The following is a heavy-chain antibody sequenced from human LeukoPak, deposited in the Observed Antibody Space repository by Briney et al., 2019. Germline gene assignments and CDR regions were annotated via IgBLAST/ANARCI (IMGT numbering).Heavy chain of an antibody. D-gene: IGHD3-9*01. CDR2: INSDGSST. CDR3: ARDRVLRYFDWLQPLGYYYYYYYMDV. CDR1: GFTFSSYE. J-gene: IGHJ6*03. V-gene: IGHV3-74*01. Sequence: GGSLRLSCAASGFTFSSYEMNWVRQAPGKGLVWVSRINSDGSSTSYADSVKGRFTISRDNAKNTLYLQMNSLRAEDTAVYYCARDRVLRYFDWLQPLGYYYYYYYMDVWGKGTTVTISS.